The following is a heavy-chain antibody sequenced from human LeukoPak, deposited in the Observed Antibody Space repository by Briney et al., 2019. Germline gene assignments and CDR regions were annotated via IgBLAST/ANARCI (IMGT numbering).Heavy chain of an antibody. Sequence: GGSLRLSCAASGFTFGSYAMSWVRQAPGKGLEWVSAISGSGGSTYYADSVKGRFTISRDNSKNTLYLQMNSLRAEDTAVYYCAKDTIFAPRIHPDYWGQGTLVTVSS. D-gene: IGHD3-3*01. CDR3: AKDTIFAPRIHPDY. J-gene: IGHJ4*02. CDR1: GFTFGSYA. CDR2: ISGSGGST. V-gene: IGHV3-23*01.